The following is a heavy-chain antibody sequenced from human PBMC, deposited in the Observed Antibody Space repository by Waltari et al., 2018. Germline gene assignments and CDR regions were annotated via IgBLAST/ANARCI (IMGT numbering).Heavy chain of an antibody. CDR2: IYPSGQT. J-gene: IGHJ4*02. D-gene: IGHD5-12*01. CDR3: AGGGGWLTDF. Sequence: QVQLQESGPGLVEPSQTLSPTCSVTGDPISSASYYWTWVRQPAGRGLEWIGHIYPSGQTTYSPSLRSRVTISADRSKNQFSLRLISVTAADTAVYYCAGGGGWLTDFWGQGIPVTVSS. V-gene: IGHV4-61*09. CDR1: GDPISSASYY.